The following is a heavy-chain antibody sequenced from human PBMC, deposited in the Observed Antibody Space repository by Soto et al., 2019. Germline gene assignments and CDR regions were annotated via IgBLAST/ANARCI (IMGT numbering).Heavy chain of an antibody. CDR2: INPSGGST. CDR1: RYTFTSYY. D-gene: IGHD1-1*01. J-gene: IGHJ3*02. Sequence: ASVKVSCKASRYTFTSYYMHWVRQAPGQGLEWMGIINPSGGSTSYAQKFQGRVTMTRDTSTSTVYMELSSLRSEDTAVYYCARESTSLECAFDIWGQGTMVTVSS. CDR3: ARESTSLECAFDI. V-gene: IGHV1-46*01.